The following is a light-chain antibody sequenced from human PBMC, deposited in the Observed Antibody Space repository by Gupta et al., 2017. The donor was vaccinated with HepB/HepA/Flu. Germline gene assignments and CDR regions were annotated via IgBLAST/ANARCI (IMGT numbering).Light chain of an antibody. J-gene: IGKJ4*01. CDR2: DAS. V-gene: IGKV3-11*01. CDR1: QSVSSY. CDR3: QQRSNLPLT. Sequence: EIVMTQSPAPLSLSPGERATLTCRASQSVSSYLAWYQQKPGQAPRLLIYDASNRATGIPARFSGSGSGTDFTLTISSLDPEDLAVYYCQQRSNLPLTFGGGTKVEIK.